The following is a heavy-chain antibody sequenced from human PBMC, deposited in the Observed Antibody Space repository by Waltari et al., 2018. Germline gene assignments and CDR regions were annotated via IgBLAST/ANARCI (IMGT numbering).Heavy chain of an antibody. D-gene: IGHD3-10*01. V-gene: IGHV3-23*01. CDR1: GFTFNNYS. CDR2: ISGSGSST. Sequence: EVQLSESGGGLVQPGGSLRLSCAASGFTFNNYSITRVRQAPGKGLEWVSAISGSGSSTHYADSLKGRFTISRDNSRNTLYLQMNTLRVEDTAVYYCATRPYDSGSYYFDCWGQGTLVTVSP. CDR3: ATRPYDSGSYYFDC. J-gene: IGHJ4*02.